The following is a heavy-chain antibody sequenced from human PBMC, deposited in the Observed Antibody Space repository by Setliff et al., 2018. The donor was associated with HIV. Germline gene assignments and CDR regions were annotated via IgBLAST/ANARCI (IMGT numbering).Heavy chain of an antibody. CDR2: IHYSGRT. CDR3: ARAPFRGGSFGWFDP. J-gene: IGHJ5*02. CDR1: GGSISRGAYY. Sequence: SETLSLTCTVSGGSISRGAYYWSWIRQHPGKGLEWIGWIHYSGRTNFNPSLRSRATISFDTSKNQFSLNLTSVTAADTAVYYCARAPFRGGSFGWFDPWGQGTLVTV. D-gene: IGHD2-15*01. V-gene: IGHV4-31*03.